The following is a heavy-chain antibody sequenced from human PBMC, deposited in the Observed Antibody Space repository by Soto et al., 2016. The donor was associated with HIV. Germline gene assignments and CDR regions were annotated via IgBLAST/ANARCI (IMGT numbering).Heavy chain of an antibody. J-gene: IGHJ4*02. V-gene: IGHV3-66*01. D-gene: IGHD3-10*01. CDR1: GFTVSSNY. CDR2: IYSGGSR. Sequence: EVQLVESGGGLVQPGGSLRLSCAASGFTVSSNYMNWVRQAPGRGLEWVSVIYSGGSRYYADSVKGRFTISSDNSKNMLYLQMNSLRAEDTAVYYCARAIEQYYYGSGINYFDYWGQGTLVTVSS. CDR3: ARAIEQYYYGSGINYFDY.